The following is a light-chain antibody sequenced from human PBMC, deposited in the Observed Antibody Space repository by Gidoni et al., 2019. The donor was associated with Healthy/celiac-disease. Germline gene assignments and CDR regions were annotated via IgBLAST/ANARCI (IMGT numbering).Light chain of an antibody. CDR3: QQYNNWPQWT. J-gene: IGKJ1*01. CDR1: QSVSSN. Sequence: EIVMTHSPATLSVSPGERATLSCRASQSVSSNLAWYQQKPGQAPRLLIYGASTRATGIPARFSGSGYGTEFTLTISSLQSEDFAVYYCQQYNNWPQWTFGQGTKVEIK. CDR2: GAS. V-gene: IGKV3-15*01.